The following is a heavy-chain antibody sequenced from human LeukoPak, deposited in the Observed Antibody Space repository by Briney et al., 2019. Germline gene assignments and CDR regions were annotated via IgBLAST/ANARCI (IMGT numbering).Heavy chain of an antibody. CDR2: INHSGST. V-gene: IGHV4-34*01. Sequence: PSETLSLTCAVYGGSFSGYYWSWIRQPPGKGLEWIGEINHSGSTNYNPSLKSRATISVDTSKNQFSLKLSSVTAADTAVYYCARGGRGYSYAPSYYYGMDVWGQGTTVTVSS. D-gene: IGHD5-18*01. CDR1: GGSFSGYY. J-gene: IGHJ6*02. CDR3: ARGGRGYSYAPSYYYGMDV.